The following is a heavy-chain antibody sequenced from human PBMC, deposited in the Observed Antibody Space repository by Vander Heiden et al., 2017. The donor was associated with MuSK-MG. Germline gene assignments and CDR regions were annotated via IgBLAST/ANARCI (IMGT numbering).Heavy chain of an antibody. J-gene: IGHJ5*02. CDR3: ARERGAYCSGGSCYYDR. Sequence: QVQLQESGPGLVKPSETLSLTCTVSGGSISSYYWSWIRQPPGKGLEWIGYIYYSGSTNYNPSLKRRVTISVDTSKNQFSLKMSSVTAADTAVYYCARERGAYCSGGSCYYDRWGQGTLVTVSS. V-gene: IGHV4-59*01. CDR2: IYYSGST. D-gene: IGHD2-15*01. CDR1: GGSISSYY.